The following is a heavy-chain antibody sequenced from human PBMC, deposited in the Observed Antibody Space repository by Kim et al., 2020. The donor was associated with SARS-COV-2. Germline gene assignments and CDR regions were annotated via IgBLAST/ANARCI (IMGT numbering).Heavy chain of an antibody. D-gene: IGHD3-22*01. Sequence: GGSLRLSCAASGFTFSSYWMSWVRQAPGKGLEWVANIKQDGSEKYYVDSVKGRFTISRDNAKNSLYLQMNSLRAEDTAVYYCARDYDRYYYDSSGTIDYWGQGTLVTVSS. V-gene: IGHV3-7*01. CDR1: GFTFSSYW. CDR3: ARDYDRYYYDSSGTIDY. CDR2: IKQDGSEK. J-gene: IGHJ4*02.